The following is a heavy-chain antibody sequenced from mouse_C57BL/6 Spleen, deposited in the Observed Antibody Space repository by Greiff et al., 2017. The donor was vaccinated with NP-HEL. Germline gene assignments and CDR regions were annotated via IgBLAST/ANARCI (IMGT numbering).Heavy chain of an antibody. CDR1: GYAFSSSW. Sequence: QVQLQQSGPELVKPGASVKISCKASGYAFSSSWMNWVKQRPGKGLEWIGRIYPGDGDTNYNGKFKGKATLTADKSSSTAYMQLSSLTSEDSAVYFWASPQQGYYFDYWGQGTTLTVSS. CDR2: IYPGDGDT. J-gene: IGHJ2*01. CDR3: ASPQQGYYFDY. V-gene: IGHV1-82*01.